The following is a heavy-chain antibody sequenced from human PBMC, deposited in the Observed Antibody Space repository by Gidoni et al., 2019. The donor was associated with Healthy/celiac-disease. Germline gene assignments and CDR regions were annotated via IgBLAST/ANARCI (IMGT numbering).Heavy chain of an antibody. D-gene: IGHD3-10*01. CDR3: ARDNGSGSYYNGWFDP. V-gene: IGHV3-66*01. CDR2: IYSGGST. Sequence: EVQLVESGGGLVPPGGSLRPSWAASGFPVGSNYMSWVPQAPVKGLEWVSVIYSGGSTYYADSVKGRFTISRDNSKNTLYLQMNSLRAEDTAVYYCARDNGSGSYYNGWFDPWGQGTLVTVSS. CDR1: GFPVGSNY. J-gene: IGHJ5*02.